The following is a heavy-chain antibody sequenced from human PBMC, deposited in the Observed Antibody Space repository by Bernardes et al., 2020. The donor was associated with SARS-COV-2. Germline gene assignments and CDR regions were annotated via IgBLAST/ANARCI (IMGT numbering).Heavy chain of an antibody. CDR1: GSIVTNYY. Sequence: GGSLSLSCAASGSIVTNYYMSWVRHAPGKCLEWVSFIFMVGNTYYADSVKGRFTISRDSSTNTLHLKMNSLRVEDTAVYYCARDPYSSGWGAPDDYWGQGTLVTVS. D-gene: IGHD6-19*01. CDR2: IFMVGNT. J-gene: IGHJ4*02. V-gene: IGHV3-53*01. CDR3: ARDPYSSGWGAPDDY.